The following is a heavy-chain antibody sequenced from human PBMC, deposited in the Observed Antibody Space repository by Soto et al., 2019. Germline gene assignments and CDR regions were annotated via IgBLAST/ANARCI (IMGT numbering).Heavy chain of an antibody. J-gene: IGHJ6*02. CDR2: ISGSGAST. CDR1: GFSFRSYA. D-gene: IGHD6-13*01. Sequence: LRLSCAASGFSFRSYAMSWVRQAPGKGLQWVSSISGSGASTYYADSVKGWFTISRDNSKNTLYLRMSSLRVEHTAVYYCAKGVAADVLYGIDVWGQGTTVTVSS. CDR3: AKGVAADVLYGIDV. V-gene: IGHV3-23*01.